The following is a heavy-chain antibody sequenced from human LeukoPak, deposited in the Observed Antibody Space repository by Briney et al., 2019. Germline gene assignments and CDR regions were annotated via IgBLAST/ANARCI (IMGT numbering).Heavy chain of an antibody. J-gene: IGHJ4*02. CDR3: ARGSLPGGYYLYYFDY. Sequence: ASVKVSCKASGYTFTSYGISWVRQAPGQGLEWMGWISAYNGNTNYAQKFQGRVTMTRDTSISTAYMELSRLRSDDTAVYYCARGSLPGGYYLYYFDYWGQGTLVTVSS. V-gene: IGHV1-18*01. CDR2: ISAYNGNT. D-gene: IGHD3-22*01. CDR1: GYTFTSYG.